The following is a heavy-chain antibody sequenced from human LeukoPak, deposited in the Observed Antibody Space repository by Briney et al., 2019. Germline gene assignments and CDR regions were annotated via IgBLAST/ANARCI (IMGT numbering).Heavy chain of an antibody. V-gene: IGHV3-21*01. D-gene: IGHD4-17*01. J-gene: IGHJ6*03. CDR1: GFTFSSYN. Sequence: PGGSLRLSCAASGFTFSSYNMNWVRQAPGKGLEWVSSISSSSSYIYYADSVKGRFTISRDNAKNSLYLQMNSLRAEDTAVYYCARRDYGDYQYYYYYYMDVWGKGTTVTVSS. CDR3: ARRDYGDYQYYYYYYMDV. CDR2: ISSSSSYI.